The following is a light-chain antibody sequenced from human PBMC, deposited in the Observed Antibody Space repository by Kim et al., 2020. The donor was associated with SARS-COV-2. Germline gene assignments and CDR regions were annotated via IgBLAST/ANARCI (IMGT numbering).Light chain of an antibody. CDR2: DAS. J-gene: IGKJ5*01. Sequence: SLSPGETATLSCRASQGIYKYVAWYQQKPGQAPRLLIYDASNRAAGAPARFSGSWSGTEFTLTISSLRPEDSGVYYCQQRTNWPLTFGQGTRLEIK. CDR3: QQRTNWPLT. V-gene: IGKV3-11*01. CDR1: QGIYKY.